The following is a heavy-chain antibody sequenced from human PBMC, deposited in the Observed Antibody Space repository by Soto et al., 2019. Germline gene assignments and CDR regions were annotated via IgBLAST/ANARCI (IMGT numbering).Heavy chain of an antibody. V-gene: IGHV1-69*13. CDR1: GGTFSSYA. Sequence: SVKVSCKASGGTFSSYAISWVRQAPGQGLEWMGGIIPIFGTANYAQKFQGRVTMTANESISTAYMELSSLRSEDTAVYYCARSTWKTYYYYYYMDVWGKGTTVTVSS. CDR2: IIPIFGTA. CDR3: ARSTWKTYYYYYYMDV. D-gene: IGHD1-1*01. J-gene: IGHJ6*03.